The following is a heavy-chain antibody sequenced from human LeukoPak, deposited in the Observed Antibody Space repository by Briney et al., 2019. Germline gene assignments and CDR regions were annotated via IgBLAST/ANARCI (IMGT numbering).Heavy chain of an antibody. CDR1: GFTFSDYY. J-gene: IGHJ4*02. V-gene: IGHV3-11*04. Sequence: PGGSLRLSCAASGFTFSDYYMSWIRQAPGKGLEWVSYISSSGSTIYYADSVKGRFTISRDNAKNSLYLQMNSLRAEDTAVYYCARAESSWYNYFDYWGQGTLVTVSS. D-gene: IGHD6-13*01. CDR3: ARAESSWYNYFDY. CDR2: ISSSGSTI.